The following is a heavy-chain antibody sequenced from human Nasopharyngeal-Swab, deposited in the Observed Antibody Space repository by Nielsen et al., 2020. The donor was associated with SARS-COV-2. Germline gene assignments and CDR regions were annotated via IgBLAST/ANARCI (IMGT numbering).Heavy chain of an antibody. Sequence: LKISCTVSGFTFSDYYMAWIRQAPGKALEWISYISGSGGTIYYADSVEGRFSISRDNSKNSLFLQMNSLTAEDTAVYYCARDPHGDYGVFDYWGQGTLVAVST. D-gene: IGHD4-17*01. J-gene: IGHJ4*02. CDR2: ISGSGGTI. V-gene: IGHV3-11*04. CDR1: GFTFSDYY. CDR3: ARDPHGDYGVFDY.